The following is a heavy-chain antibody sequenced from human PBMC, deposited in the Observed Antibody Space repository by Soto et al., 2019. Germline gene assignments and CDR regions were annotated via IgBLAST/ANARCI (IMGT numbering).Heavy chain of an antibody. D-gene: IGHD1-1*01. Sequence: GESLKISCKGSGYNFAGYWIAWVRQMPGKGLELMGIIYPSDSDTRYRPSFQGQVTISADKSISTAYLQWSSLRASDTAMYYCAREVGSTRTFDFWGQGTPVTVSS. J-gene: IGHJ4*02. CDR2: IYPSDSDT. CDR3: AREVGSTRTFDF. V-gene: IGHV5-51*01. CDR1: GYNFAGYW.